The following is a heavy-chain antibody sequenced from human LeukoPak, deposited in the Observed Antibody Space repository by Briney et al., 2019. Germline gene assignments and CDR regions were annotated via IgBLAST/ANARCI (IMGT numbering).Heavy chain of an antibody. D-gene: IGHD2-21*01. CDR1: GFTFSSYG. J-gene: IGHJ3*02. Sequence: GGSLRLSCAASGFTFSSYGMSWVRQAPGKGLEWVSAISGSGGSTYYADSVKGRFTISRDNSKNTLYLQMNSLRDEDTALYYCAGDRAYPNDVFNIWGQGTMITVS. V-gene: IGHV3-23*01. CDR2: ISGSGGST. CDR3: AGDRAYPNDVFNI.